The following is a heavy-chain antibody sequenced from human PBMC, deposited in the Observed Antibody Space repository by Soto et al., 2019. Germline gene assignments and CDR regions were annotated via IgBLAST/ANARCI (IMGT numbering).Heavy chain of an antibody. CDR1: GFTFSTYA. D-gene: IGHD1-1*01. CDR2: VSGVGGST. CDR3: AKDLTKGTGREFDY. V-gene: IGHV3-23*01. J-gene: IGHJ4*02. Sequence: GGSLRLSCAASGFTFSTYAMTWVRQAPGKGLQWVSTVSGVGGSTYYSDSVKGRFTIFRDNSKNTVYLHMKSLRAEDTAVYYCAKDLTKGTGREFDYWGQGTLVTVSS.